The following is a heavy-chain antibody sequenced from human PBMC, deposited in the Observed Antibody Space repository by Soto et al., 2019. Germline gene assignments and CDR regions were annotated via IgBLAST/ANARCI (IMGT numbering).Heavy chain of an antibody. Sequence: GSLRRSCEVSGFTFSAYWMHWVRQVPGKGLIWVSRISDDGSTTNYADSVKHRFTISRDNAKNTLCLQMNSLRADDTGLYYCTRGPRVSSTGTGAHWGQRTLVTVSS. CDR1: GFTFSAYW. V-gene: IGHV3-74*01. D-gene: IGHD1-1*01. J-gene: IGHJ4*02. CDR2: ISDDGSTT. CDR3: TRGPRVSSTGTGAH.